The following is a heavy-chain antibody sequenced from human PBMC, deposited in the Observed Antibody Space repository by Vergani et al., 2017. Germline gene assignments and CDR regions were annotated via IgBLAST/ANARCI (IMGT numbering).Heavy chain of an antibody. Sequence: VQLVESGGGVVRPGGSLRLSCAASGFTFDDYGMSWVRQAPGRGLEWVSGINWNGGTTGYADSVKGRFTVSRDNSKSTVYLQMNSLTAADTAVYYCVKTPSGFVYFDYWGQGTLVTVSS. J-gene: IGHJ4*02. D-gene: IGHD5-12*01. V-gene: IGHV3-20*04. CDR1: GFTFDDYG. CDR2: INWNGGTT. CDR3: VKTPSGFVYFDY.